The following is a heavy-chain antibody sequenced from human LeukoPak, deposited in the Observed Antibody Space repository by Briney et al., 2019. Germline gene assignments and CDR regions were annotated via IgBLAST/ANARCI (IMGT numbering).Heavy chain of an antibody. J-gene: IGHJ4*02. CDR1: GFIFDDYG. CDR3: ARGLSCSSTSCYHY. CDR2: INWNGGST. Sequence: GGSLRLSCAASGFIFDDYGMSWVRQAPGKGLEWVSGINWNGGSTGYADSVKGRFTISRDNGKNSLYLQMNSLRAEDTALYYCARGLSCSSTSCYHYWGLGTLATVSS. D-gene: IGHD2-2*01. V-gene: IGHV3-20*04.